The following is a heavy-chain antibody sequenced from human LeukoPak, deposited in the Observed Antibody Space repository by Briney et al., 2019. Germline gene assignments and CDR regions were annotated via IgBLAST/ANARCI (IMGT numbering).Heavy chain of an antibody. CDR2: ISGSGGST. CDR3: AKGVYYYDSSGYYHFDY. Sequence: GGSLRLSCAASGFTFSSYAMSWVRQAPGKGLEWVSAISGSGGSTYYADSVKGRFTISRDNSKNTLYLQMNSLRAEDTAVYYCAKGVYYYDSSGYYHFDYWGQGTLVTVPS. D-gene: IGHD3-22*01. J-gene: IGHJ4*02. V-gene: IGHV3-23*01. CDR1: GFTFSSYA.